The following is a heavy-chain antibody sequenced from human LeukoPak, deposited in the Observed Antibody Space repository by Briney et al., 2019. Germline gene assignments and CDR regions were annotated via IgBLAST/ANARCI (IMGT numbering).Heavy chain of an antibody. CDR3: AGVHNTHPPFHR. D-gene: IGHD1-14*01. CDR2: ISYDGVNK. Sequence: GRALRLSSAASGCYLDDYVMHWGRDAPGEGVDWWAVISYDGVNKYSADSVKGRFTVTRDNSKKMLYLQMYSRRAADTAVYYCAGVHNTHPPFHRWGQGTLVTPSP. CDR1: GCYLDDYV. J-gene: IGHJ5*02. V-gene: IGHV3-30*04.